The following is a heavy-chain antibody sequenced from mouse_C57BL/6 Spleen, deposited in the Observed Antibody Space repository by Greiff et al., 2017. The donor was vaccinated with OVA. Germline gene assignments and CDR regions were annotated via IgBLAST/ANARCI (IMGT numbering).Heavy chain of an antibody. CDR3: ARGYSNYGY. Sequence: QVHVKQSGAELVKPGASVKLSCKASGYTFTSYWMQWVKQRPGQGLEWIGEIDPSDSYTNYNQKFKGKATLTVDTSSSTAYMQLSSLTSEDSAVYYCARGYSNYGYWGQGTTLTVSS. D-gene: IGHD2-5*01. J-gene: IGHJ2*01. CDR2: IDPSDSYT. V-gene: IGHV1-50*01. CDR1: GYTFTSYW.